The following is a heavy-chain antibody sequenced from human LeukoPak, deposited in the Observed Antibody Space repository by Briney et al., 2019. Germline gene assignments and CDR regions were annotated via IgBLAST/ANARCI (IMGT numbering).Heavy chain of an antibody. CDR2: ISYDGGTS. D-gene: IGHD7-27*01. Sequence: PGGSLRLSCAASGFTFSIYGMHWVRQAPGKGLEWVAVISYDGGTSVCADPMKGRFTISRDNSKNALYLQMNSLRVEDTAVYYCAIDPNWGTHSWGQGVLVTVSS. J-gene: IGHJ4*02. V-gene: IGHV3-30*03. CDR1: GFTFSIYG. CDR3: AIDPNWGTHS.